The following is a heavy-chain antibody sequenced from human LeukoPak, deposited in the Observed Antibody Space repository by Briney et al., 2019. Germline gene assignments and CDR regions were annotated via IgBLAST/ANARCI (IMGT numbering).Heavy chain of an antibody. CDR2: ISYDGSNK. V-gene: IGHV3-30-3*01. J-gene: IGHJ4*02. D-gene: IGHD4-23*01. CDR1: GFTFSSYA. Sequence: GRSLRLSCAASGFTFSSYAMHWVRQAPGKGLEWVAVISYDGSNKYYADSVKGRFTISRDNSKYTLYLQMNSLRAEDTAVYYCARAGTTVANFDYWGQGTLVTVSS. CDR3: ARAGTTVANFDY.